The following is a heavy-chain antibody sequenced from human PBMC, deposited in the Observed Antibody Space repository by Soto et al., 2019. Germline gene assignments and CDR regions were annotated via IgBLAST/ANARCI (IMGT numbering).Heavy chain of an antibody. CDR3: ARLGGSRGYYPYLIEFDY. Sequence: SETLSLTCTVSGGSISSYYWSWIRQPPGKGLEWIGYIYYSGSTNYNPSLKSRVTISVDTSKNQFSLKLSSVTAADTAVYYCARLGGSRGYYPYLIEFDYWGQGTLVTVSS. V-gene: IGHV4-59*08. D-gene: IGHD3-22*01. J-gene: IGHJ4*02. CDR2: IYYSGST. CDR1: GGSISSYY.